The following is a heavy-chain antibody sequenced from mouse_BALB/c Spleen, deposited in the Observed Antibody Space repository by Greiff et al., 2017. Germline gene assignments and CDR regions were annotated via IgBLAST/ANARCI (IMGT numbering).Heavy chain of an antibody. J-gene: IGHJ2*01. CDR1: GYSFTGYF. CDR3: ARGYFDY. CDR2: INPYNGDT. V-gene: IGHV1-20*02. Sequence: AQLQQSGPELVKPGASVKISCKASGYSFTGYFMNWVMQSHGKSLEWIGRINPYNGDTFYNQKFKGKATLTVDKSSSTAHMELRSLASEDSAVYYCARGYFDYWGQGTTLTVSS.